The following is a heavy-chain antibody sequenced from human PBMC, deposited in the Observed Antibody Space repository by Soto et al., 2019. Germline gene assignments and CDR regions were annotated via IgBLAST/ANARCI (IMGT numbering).Heavy chain of an antibody. CDR3: ARVRAGSDFWSGYYKGKAYYYMEV. V-gene: IGHV4-34*01. J-gene: IGHJ6*03. CDR2: INHSGST. D-gene: IGHD3-3*01. CDR1: GGSFSGYY. Sequence: PSETLSLTCAVYGGSFSGYYWSWIRQPPGKGLEWIGEINHSGSTNYNPSLKSRVTISVDTSKNQFSLKLSSVTAADTAVYYCARVRAGSDFWSGYYKGKAYYYMEVWGKGTTVTVSS.